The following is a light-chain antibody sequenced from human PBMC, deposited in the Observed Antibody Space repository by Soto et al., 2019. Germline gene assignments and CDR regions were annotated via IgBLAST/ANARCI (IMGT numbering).Light chain of an antibody. V-gene: IGKV1-27*01. J-gene: IGKJ5*01. CDR1: QGIRNF. CDR3: QKYSSVIT. CDR2: AAY. Sequence: DIPMTQSPSSLSASVGDRVTITCRASQGIRNFLAWYQQKPGKVPKLLISAAYTLESGVPSRFSGSGSGTDFTLTITSLQPEDVATYYCQKYSSVITFGQGTRLEIK.